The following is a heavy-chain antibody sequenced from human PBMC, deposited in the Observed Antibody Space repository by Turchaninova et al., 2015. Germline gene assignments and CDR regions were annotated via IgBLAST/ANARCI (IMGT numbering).Heavy chain of an antibody. J-gene: IGHJ6*02. D-gene: IGHD2-2*01. V-gene: IGHV4-4*02. Sequence: GPGLVKPSGTLFLTCAGAGDAISSRNWWSWVRQPPGKGLEWVGEGYVNGDTNYNPSLKSRATVSVDKSTNQIFLELTSVTAADTGVYYCARNLPNLLYGMDVWGQGTTVTVSS. CDR1: GDAISSRNW. CDR3: ARNLPNLLYGMDV. CDR2: GYVNGDT.